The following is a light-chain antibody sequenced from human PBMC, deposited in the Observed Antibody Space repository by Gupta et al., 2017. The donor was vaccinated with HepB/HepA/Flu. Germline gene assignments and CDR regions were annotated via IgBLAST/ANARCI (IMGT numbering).Light chain of an antibody. CDR1: SSDIGAYNL. CDR3: FSYAGNDNWV. V-gene: IGLV2-8*01. Sequence: QSAPTQPPSASGSPGQSVTISCTGTSSDIGAYNLVSWYQQHPGKAPKLIIYDVFQRPSGVPDRFSGSKSGNTASLTVSGLQAEDEADYYCFSYAGNDNWVFGGGTKVNVL. J-gene: IGLJ1*01. CDR2: DVF.